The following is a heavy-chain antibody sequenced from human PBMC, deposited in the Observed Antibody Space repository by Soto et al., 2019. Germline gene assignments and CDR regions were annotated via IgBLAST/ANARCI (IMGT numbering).Heavy chain of an antibody. D-gene: IGHD6-13*01. CDR1: GYTFTGYY. Sequence: ASVKVSCKASGYTFTGYYMHWVRQAPGQGLEWMGWINPNSGGTNYAQKFQGWVTMTRDTSISTAYMELSRLRSDDTAVYYCARGGIAAAGDGKFMDVWGQGTTATVSS. V-gene: IGHV1-2*04. J-gene: IGHJ6*02. CDR2: INPNSGGT. CDR3: ARGGIAAAGDGKFMDV.